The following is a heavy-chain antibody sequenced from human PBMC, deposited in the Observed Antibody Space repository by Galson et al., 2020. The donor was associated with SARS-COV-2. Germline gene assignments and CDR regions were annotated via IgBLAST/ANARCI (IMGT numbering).Heavy chain of an antibody. CDR1: GDSISGDYW. Sequence: SETLSLTCGVSGDSISGDYWWTWVHQPPGKGLEWVGEVSHSGTTGYTPSLKRRVTMSVDKSKNQFSLNLTSVTAADTAIYYCARATAAYRHPYFYYYMDVWGKGTTVTVSS. J-gene: IGHJ6*03. CDR2: VSHSGTT. CDR3: ARATAAYRHPYFYYYMDV. D-gene: IGHD2-2*01. V-gene: IGHV4-4*02.